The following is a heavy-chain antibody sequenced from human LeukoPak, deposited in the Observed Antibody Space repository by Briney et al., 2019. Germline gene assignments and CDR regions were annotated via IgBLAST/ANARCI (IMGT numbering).Heavy chain of an antibody. CDR2: INHSGST. CDR1: GGSFSGYY. Sequence: SETLSLTCAVYGGSFSGYYWSWIRQPPGKGLEWIGEINHSGSTNYNPSLKSRVTISVDTSKNQFSLKLSSVTAADTAVYYCARGSQSYGSGSYYKGYYYYYYMDVWGKGTTVTVSS. CDR3: ARGSQSYGSGSYYKGYYYYYYMDV. J-gene: IGHJ6*03. D-gene: IGHD3-10*01. V-gene: IGHV4-34*01.